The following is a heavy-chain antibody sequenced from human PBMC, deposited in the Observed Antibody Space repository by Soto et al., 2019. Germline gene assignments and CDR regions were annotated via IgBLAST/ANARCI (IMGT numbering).Heavy chain of an antibody. CDR2: MNPNSGNT. J-gene: IGHJ6*02. Sequence: ASVKVSCKASGYTFTSYDINWVRQATGQGLEWMGWMNPNSGNTGYAQKFQGRVTMTRNTSISTAYMELSSLGSEDTAVYYCASGLPRLNFDYYGMDVWGQGTTVTVYS. CDR1: GYTFTSYD. V-gene: IGHV1-8*01. CDR3: ASGLPRLNFDYYGMDV. D-gene: IGHD3-22*01.